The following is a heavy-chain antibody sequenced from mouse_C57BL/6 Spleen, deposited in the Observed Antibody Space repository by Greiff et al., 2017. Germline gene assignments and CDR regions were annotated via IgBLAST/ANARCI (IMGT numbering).Heavy chain of an antibody. CDR2: INPSNGGT. V-gene: IGHV1-53*01. CDR3: ARWRIYYGNYEEYYYAMDY. Sequence: QVQLQQSGAELMKPGASVKLSCKATGYTFTGYWIEWVKQRPGQGLEWIGNINPSNGGTNYNEKFKSKATLTVDKSSSTAYMQLSSLTSEDSAVYYCARWRIYYGNYEEYYYAMDYWGQGTSVTVSS. CDR1: GYTFTGYW. D-gene: IGHD2-1*01. J-gene: IGHJ4*01.